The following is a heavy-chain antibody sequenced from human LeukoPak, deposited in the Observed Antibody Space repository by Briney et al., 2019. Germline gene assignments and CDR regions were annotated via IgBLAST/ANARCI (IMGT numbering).Heavy chain of an antibody. CDR1: GFTFDDYA. Sequence: GGSLRLSCAASGFTFDDYAMHRVRQAPGKGLEWVSLISWDGGSTYYADSVKGRFTISRDNSKNSLYLQMNSLRAEDTALYYCAKAGGSGWSPDAFDIWGQGTMVTVSS. CDR3: AKAGGSGWSPDAFDI. J-gene: IGHJ3*02. D-gene: IGHD6-19*01. CDR2: ISWDGGST. V-gene: IGHV3-43D*04.